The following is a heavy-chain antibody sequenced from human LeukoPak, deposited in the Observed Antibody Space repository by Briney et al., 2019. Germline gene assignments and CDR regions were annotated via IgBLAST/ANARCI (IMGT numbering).Heavy chain of an antibody. D-gene: IGHD2-2*01. J-gene: IGHJ4*02. V-gene: IGHV3-11*04. CDR1: GGSISSYY. CDR3: ARDYGAWVVPDGIMYYFDY. CDR2: ISSSSYTI. Sequence: LSLTCTVSGGSISSYYWSWIRQAPGKGLEWVSYISSSSYTIYYADSVKGRFTISRDNAKNSVYLQMNSLRAEDTAVYYCARDYGAWVVPDGIMYYFDYWGQGTLVTVSS.